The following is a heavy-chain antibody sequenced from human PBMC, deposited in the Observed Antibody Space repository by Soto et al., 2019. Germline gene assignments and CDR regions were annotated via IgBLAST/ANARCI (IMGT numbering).Heavy chain of an antibody. CDR2: VSHDGTKE. D-gene: IGHD5-12*01. V-gene: IGHV3-30-3*01. Sequence: WGSLRLSCAASDFFFCDYPIHFFRQSPCKGLEWVAVVSHDGTKEYYSDSVKGRFSISRDNSNNTAFLQMNSLRAEDTAIYYCARESTITHFDHWGQGTLVTVSS. CDR1: DFFFCDYP. CDR3: ARESTITHFDH. J-gene: IGHJ4*02.